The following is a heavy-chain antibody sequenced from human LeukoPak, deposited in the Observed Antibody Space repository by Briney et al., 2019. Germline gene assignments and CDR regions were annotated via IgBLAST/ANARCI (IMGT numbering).Heavy chain of an antibody. CDR1: GFTFSTYG. Sequence: AGSLRLSCAASGFTFSTYGMHWVRQSPGKGLEWVAFIRYDESKEFYADSLKGRFTVSRDNSQNTLFLQINSLGTEDTAVYYCAKVSSGWSLDYWGQGTLVTVSS. CDR3: AKVSSGWSLDY. V-gene: IGHV3-30*02. CDR2: IRYDESKE. J-gene: IGHJ4*02. D-gene: IGHD6-19*01.